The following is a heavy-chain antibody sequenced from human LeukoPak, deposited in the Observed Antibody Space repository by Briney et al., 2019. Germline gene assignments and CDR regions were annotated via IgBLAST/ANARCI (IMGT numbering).Heavy chain of an antibody. D-gene: IGHD3-22*01. CDR2: IYSGGST. Sequence: GGSLRLSCAASGFTVSSNYMSWVRQAPGKGLEWVSVIYSGGSTYYADSVKGRFTISRDNSKNTLSLQMNSLRAEDTAVYYCARGDRGYYYDSSGSLAAFDIWGQGTMVTVSS. V-gene: IGHV3-53*01. J-gene: IGHJ3*02. CDR1: GFTVSSNY. CDR3: ARGDRGYYYDSSGSLAAFDI.